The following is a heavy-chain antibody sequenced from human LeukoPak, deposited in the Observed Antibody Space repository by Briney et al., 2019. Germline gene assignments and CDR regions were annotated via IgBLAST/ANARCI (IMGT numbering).Heavy chain of an antibody. D-gene: IGHD6-13*01. CDR3: ARDGFSSSWPYYFDF. CDR1: SYTFINYG. Sequence: ASVKVSCKASSYTFINYGITWVRQAPGQGLEWMGWISSYNGNTNYAQKFQGRVTMTTDTSTSTAYMELKSLRSDDTAVYHCARDGFSSSWPYYFDFWGQGSLVTVSS. V-gene: IGHV1-18*01. CDR2: ISSYNGNT. J-gene: IGHJ4*02.